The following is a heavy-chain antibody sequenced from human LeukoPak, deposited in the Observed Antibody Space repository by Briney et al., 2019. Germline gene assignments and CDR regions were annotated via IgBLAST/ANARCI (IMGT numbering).Heavy chain of an antibody. V-gene: IGHV1-2*02. CDR2: INPNSGGT. CDR3: ARGKYSSGLIDY. D-gene: IGHD6-19*01. Sequence: ASVKVSCKTSGSTFTGYYLHWVRQAPGQGLEWMGWINPNSGGTNYAQKFQGGVTMTRDTSISTAYMELSRLRSDDTAVYYCARGKYSSGLIDYWGQGTLVTVSS. CDR1: GSTFTGYY. J-gene: IGHJ4*02.